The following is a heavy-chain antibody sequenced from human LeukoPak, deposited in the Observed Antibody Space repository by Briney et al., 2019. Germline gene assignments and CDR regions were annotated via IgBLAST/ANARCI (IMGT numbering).Heavy chain of an antibody. D-gene: IGHD2-21*01. CDR1: GFTVSTNY. CDR3: AKLVAVMIFDY. Sequence: GGSLRLSCAASGFTVSTNYMSWVRQAPGKGLEWVSVIYSGGSTDYADSVKGRFTISRDNSKNTLYLQMNSLRAEDTAVYYCAKLVAVMIFDYWGQGTLVTVSS. J-gene: IGHJ4*02. V-gene: IGHV3-66*01. CDR2: IYSGGST.